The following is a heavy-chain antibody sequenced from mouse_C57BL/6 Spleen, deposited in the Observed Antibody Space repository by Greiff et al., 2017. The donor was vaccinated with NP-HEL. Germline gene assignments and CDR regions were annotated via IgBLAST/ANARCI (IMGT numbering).Heavy chain of an antibody. CDR2: INPGSGGT. V-gene: IGHV1-54*01. CDR3: ARELRLRFAY. D-gene: IGHD3-2*02. CDR1: GYAFTNYL. J-gene: IGHJ3*01. Sequence: VQLQESGAELVRPGTSVKVSCTASGYAFTNYLIAWVKQRPGQGLEWIGVINPGSGGTNSHEKFKGQATLTADKSSSTAYMQLSSLTSEDAAVYFCARELRLRFAYWGKGTLVTVSA.